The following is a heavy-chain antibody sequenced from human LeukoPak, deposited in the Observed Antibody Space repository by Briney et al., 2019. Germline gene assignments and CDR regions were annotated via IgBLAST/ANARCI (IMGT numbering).Heavy chain of an antibody. CDR3: ARDLDTGNYFFAY. D-gene: IGHD3-9*01. J-gene: IGHJ4*02. Sequence: GGSLRLSCAASGFSFGSYGLSWVRQAPGKGLQWISYISGYSSPAYYADSVEGRFTISRDNAKNSVFLQMNSLRAEDTAVYYCARDLDTGNYFFAYWGQGTPVIVSS. CDR1: GFSFGSYG. V-gene: IGHV3-48*04. CDR2: ISGYSSPA.